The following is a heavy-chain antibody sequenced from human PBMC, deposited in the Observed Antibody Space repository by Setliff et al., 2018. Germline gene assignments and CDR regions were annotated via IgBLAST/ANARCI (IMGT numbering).Heavy chain of an antibody. V-gene: IGHV1-2*02. J-gene: IGHJ6*03. CDR3: ARKIPPQYYYMDV. Sequence: ASVKVSCKASGYTFTAYYMHWVRQAPGQGLEWMGWINPGSGATNLAQRFQGRVTMTRDTSISTAYMELSSLRSDDTAVYYCARKIPPQYYYMDVWGKGTTVTVSS. CDR2: INPGSGAT. CDR1: GYTFTAYY.